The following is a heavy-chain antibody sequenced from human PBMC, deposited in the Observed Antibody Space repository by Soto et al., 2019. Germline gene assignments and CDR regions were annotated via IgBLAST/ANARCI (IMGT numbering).Heavy chain of an antibody. CDR3: ARWGRDVWTGCFPYLDS. CDR1: GYTFTGHH. D-gene: IGHD3-3*01. Sequence: ASVKVSCKASGYTFTGHHIHWVRQAPGQGLEGMGWVKPNNGGINYAQKFQGRVTMTRDTSTSTANMELSRLRSDATAVYSCARWGRDVWTGCFPYLDSWGQGTLVAVSS. CDR2: VKPNNGGI. V-gene: IGHV1-2*02. J-gene: IGHJ5*01.